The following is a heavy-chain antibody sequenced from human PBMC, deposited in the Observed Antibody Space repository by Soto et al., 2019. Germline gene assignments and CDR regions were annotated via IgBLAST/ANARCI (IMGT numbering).Heavy chain of an antibody. V-gene: IGHV4-31*03. CDR3: ASREHTSSFLHX. Sequence: SETLSLTFTVSGGSISSVGYYWSWIRQHPGKGLEVIGYIYYSGSTYYNTSLKSRVTLSVDTSKNQFSLKLSSVTAADTAVYYCASREHTSSFLHXWGQATRVTVSX. CDR1: GGSISSVGYY. J-gene: IGHJ4*02. D-gene: IGHD6-6*01. CDR2: IYYSGST.